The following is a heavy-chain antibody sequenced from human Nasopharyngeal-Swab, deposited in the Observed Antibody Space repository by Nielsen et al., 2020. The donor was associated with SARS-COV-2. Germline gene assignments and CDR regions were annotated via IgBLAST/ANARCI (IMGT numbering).Heavy chain of an antibody. CDR1: GFTFSDYY. CDR3: ARVSGVGATTDY. Sequence: GESLKISCAASGFTFSDYYMSWIRQAPGKGLEWVSYISCSGSTIYYADSVKGRFTISRDNAKNSLYLQMNSLRAEDTAVYYCARVSGVGATTDYWGQGTLVTVSS. CDR2: ISCSGSTI. D-gene: IGHD1-26*01. V-gene: IGHV3-11*04. J-gene: IGHJ4*02.